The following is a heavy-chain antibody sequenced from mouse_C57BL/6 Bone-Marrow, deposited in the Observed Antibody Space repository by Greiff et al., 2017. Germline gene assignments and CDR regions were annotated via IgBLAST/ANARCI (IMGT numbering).Heavy chain of an antibody. V-gene: IGHV1-61*01. CDR3: AIDYDYAWVAY. CDR2: IFPSDSET. D-gene: IGHD2-4*01. Sequence: QVQLQQPGAELVRPWSSVKLSCKASGYTFTSYWLDWVKQRPGQGLEWIVNIFPSDSETHYNQKFKDKATLTVDKSSSTAYMQLSSLTSEDSAVYYCAIDYDYAWVAYWGQGTLVTVSA. CDR1: GYTFTSYW. J-gene: IGHJ3*01.